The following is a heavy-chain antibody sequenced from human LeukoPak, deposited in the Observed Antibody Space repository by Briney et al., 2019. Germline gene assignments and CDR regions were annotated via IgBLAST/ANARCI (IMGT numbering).Heavy chain of an antibody. Sequence: SQTLSLTCTVSGGSISSGSYYWSWIRQPAGKGLEWLGRIYTSGSTNYNPSLKSRVTISVDTSKNQFSLKLSSVTAADTAVYYCARDYPKYSSSWYYWSHPWGQGTLVTVSS. CDR2: IYTSGST. CDR3: ARDYPKYSSSWYYWSHP. J-gene: IGHJ5*02. D-gene: IGHD6-13*01. V-gene: IGHV4-61*02. CDR1: GGSISSGSYY.